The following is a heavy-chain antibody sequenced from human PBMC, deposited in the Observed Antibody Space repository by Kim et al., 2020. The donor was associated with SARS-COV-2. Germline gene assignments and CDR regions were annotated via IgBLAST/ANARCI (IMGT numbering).Heavy chain of an antibody. CDR1: GFTFSSYG. J-gene: IGHJ6*02. CDR2: ISYDGSNK. Sequence: GGSLRLSCAASGFTFSSYGMHWVRQAPGKGLEWVAVISYDGSNKYYADSVKGRFTISRDNSKNTLYLQMNSLRAEDTAVYYCAKAPGSPVYYYYGMDVWGQGTTVTVSS. V-gene: IGHV3-30*18. CDR3: AKAPGSPVYYYYGMDV. D-gene: IGHD7-27*01.